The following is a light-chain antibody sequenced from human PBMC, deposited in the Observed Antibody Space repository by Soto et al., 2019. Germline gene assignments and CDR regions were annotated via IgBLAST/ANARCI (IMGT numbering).Light chain of an antibody. CDR2: QIS. CDR1: QSLVHSDGNTY. V-gene: IGKV2-24*01. Sequence: DIVMTQTPLSSPVTLGQPASISCRSSQSLVHSDGNTYLSWLQQRPGQPPRLLIYQISSRFSGVPDRLGGSGAGTDFTLEISRVGAEDVGVYYYMQATQFTSLTFGGGPKVEIK. J-gene: IGKJ4*01. CDR3: MQATQFTSLT.